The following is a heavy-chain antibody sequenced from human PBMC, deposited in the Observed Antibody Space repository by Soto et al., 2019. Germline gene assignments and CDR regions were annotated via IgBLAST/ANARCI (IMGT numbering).Heavy chain of an antibody. J-gene: IGHJ2*01. Sequence: PGGSLRLSCAACGFTFSNFYMSWIRQAPGKGLEWVSHISSSGSIIYYADSVKGRFTISRDNAKNAVYLQMNSPRADDAAVYYCARGSPANSWFFDLWGRGTLVTVSS. CDR1: GFTFSNFY. CDR2: ISSSGSII. V-gene: IGHV3-11*01. D-gene: IGHD6-25*01. CDR3: ARGSPANSWFFDL.